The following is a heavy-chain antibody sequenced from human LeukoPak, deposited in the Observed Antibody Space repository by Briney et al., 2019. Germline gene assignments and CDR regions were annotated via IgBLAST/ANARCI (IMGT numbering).Heavy chain of an antibody. J-gene: IGHJ4*02. CDR3: ARDGRAGSGYYRKDDY. CDR2: IKQDGSEK. D-gene: IGHD3-22*01. Sequence: GGSLRLSCAASGFTFSKAWMSWVRQAPGKGLEWVANIKQDGSEKYYVGSVKGRFTISRDNAKNSLYLQMNSLRAEDTAVYYCARDGRAGSGYYRKDDYWGQGTLVTVSS. V-gene: IGHV3-7*01. CDR1: GFTFSKAW.